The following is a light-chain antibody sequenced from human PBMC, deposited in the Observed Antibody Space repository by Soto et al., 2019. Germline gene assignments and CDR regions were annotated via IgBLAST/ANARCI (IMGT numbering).Light chain of an antibody. V-gene: IGKV2-30*02. Sequence: DVVMTQSPLSLPVTLGQPASISCRSSQSLVHSDGNTYLNWCQQRPGQSPRRLISKVSNRDSGVQDRFSGSASGTDFTLKSSRVEAEDVGVYYCMQGTHWPYTFGQGTKLEIK. CDR3: MQGTHWPYT. J-gene: IGKJ2*01. CDR2: KVS. CDR1: QSLVHSDGNTY.